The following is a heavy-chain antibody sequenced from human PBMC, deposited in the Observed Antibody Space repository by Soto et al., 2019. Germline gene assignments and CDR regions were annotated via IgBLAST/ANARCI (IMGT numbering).Heavy chain of an antibody. CDR1: RFTFSSCS. Sequence: EVQVVESGGGLVQPGGSLRLSCAAGRFTFSSCSEKWVRQAPGKGLEWVSYISSSSSTKFYAVSVKGRFTISRDNVRNSLDLQLNSLRAEDTAVYYCARDIAGGGQGTLVTVSS. V-gene: IGHV3-48*01. D-gene: IGHD2-21*01. CDR3: ARDIAG. J-gene: IGHJ4*02. CDR2: ISSSSSTK.